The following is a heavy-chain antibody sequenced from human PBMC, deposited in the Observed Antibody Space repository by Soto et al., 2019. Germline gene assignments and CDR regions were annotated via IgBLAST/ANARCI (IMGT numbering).Heavy chain of an antibody. CDR1: GGSISSSNW. CDR3: ARASSSMYNWFDP. CDR2: IYHSGST. D-gene: IGHD6-6*01. V-gene: IGHV4-4*02. Sequence: SETLSLTCAVSGGSISSSNWWSWVRQPPGKGLEWIGEIYHSGSTNYNPSLKSRVTISVDKSKNQFSLKLSSVTAADTAVYYCARASSSMYNWFDPWGQGTLVPVYS. J-gene: IGHJ5*02.